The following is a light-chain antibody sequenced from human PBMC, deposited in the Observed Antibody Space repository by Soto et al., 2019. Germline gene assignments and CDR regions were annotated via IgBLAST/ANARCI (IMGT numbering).Light chain of an antibody. CDR1: QSVADN. Sequence: EVVMTQSPATLSVYTGERVTLSCRSSQSVADNLAWFQQKPGQGPRLLIYGASTRATGIPARFSGSGSETDFTLTVSSLRSEDSAVYYCQQYNNWPRTFGQGTKVDIK. V-gene: IGKV3-15*01. J-gene: IGKJ1*01. CDR3: QQYNNWPRT. CDR2: GAS.